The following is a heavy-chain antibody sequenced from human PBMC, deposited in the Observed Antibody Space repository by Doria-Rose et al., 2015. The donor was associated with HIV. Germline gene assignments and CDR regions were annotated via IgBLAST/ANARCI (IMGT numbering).Heavy chain of an antibody. J-gene: IGHJ6*02. CDR3: ARGLLRGGWNDVDYYYGMDV. V-gene: IGHV4-34*01. CDR1: GGPFSGYY. CDR2: IHHSGST. D-gene: IGHD1-1*01. Sequence: QVQLQQWDAGLVKPSETLSLTCAVFGGPFSGYYWSWIRQPPGKGLEWIGDIHHSGSTNYKTSVKSTVTISLDTSKNLFSLKPSSVTAADTAVYYCARGLLRGGWNDVDYYYGMDVWGQGTTVTVSS.